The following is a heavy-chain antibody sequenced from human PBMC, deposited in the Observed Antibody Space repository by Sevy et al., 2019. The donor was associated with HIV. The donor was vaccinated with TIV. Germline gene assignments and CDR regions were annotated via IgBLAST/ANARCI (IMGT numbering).Heavy chain of an antibody. CDR1: GFTFSSYW. Sequence: GGSLRLSCAASGFTFSSYWMSWVRQAPGKGLEWVANIKQDGSEKYYVDSVKGRFTISRDNAKNSLYLQMNSLRAEDTAVYYCARDLVLWFGELFSHDAFDIWGQGTMVTVSS. V-gene: IGHV3-7*01. CDR3: ARDLVLWFGELFSHDAFDI. J-gene: IGHJ3*02. D-gene: IGHD3-10*01. CDR2: IKQDGSEK.